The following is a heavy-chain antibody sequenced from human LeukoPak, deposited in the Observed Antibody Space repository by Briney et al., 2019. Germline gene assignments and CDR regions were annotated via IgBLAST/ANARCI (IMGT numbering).Heavy chain of an antibody. J-gene: IGHJ4*02. CDR3: ARDLPERAAAGRDGLDY. D-gene: IGHD6-13*01. Sequence: DSVKGRFTISRDNAKNSLYLQMNSLRADDTAVYYCARDLPERAAAGRDGLDYWGLGTQVTVSS. V-gene: IGHV3-7*01.